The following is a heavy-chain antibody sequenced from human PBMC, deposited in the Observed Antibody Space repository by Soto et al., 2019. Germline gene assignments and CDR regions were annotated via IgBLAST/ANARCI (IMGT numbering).Heavy chain of an antibody. CDR2: INPNSGST. D-gene: IGHD5-12*01. CDR3: AIIGYDPDYFGY. Sequence: GASVKVSCKASGYTFTGYDIHWVRQAPGQGLEWMGWINPNSGSTNYAQKFQGRVTMTTDTSTSTAYMELSRLRSDDTAVYYCAIIGYDPDYFGYWGQGTLVTVSS. V-gene: IGHV1-2*02. J-gene: IGHJ4*02. CDR1: GYTFTGYD.